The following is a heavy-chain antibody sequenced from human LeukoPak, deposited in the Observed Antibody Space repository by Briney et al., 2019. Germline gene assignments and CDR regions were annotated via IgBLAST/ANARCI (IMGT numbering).Heavy chain of an antibody. CDR3: AEDRASGSYLNY. D-gene: IGHD1-26*01. V-gene: IGHV1-2*02. CDR1: GYTLTDYY. Sequence: ASVKVSRKASGYTLTDYYMHWVRQAPGQGLEWMGWINPNSGGTNYAQKFQGRVTMTRDTSISTVYMELSRLTSDDTATYYCAEDRASGSYLNYWGQGTLVTVSS. CDR2: INPNSGGT. J-gene: IGHJ4*02.